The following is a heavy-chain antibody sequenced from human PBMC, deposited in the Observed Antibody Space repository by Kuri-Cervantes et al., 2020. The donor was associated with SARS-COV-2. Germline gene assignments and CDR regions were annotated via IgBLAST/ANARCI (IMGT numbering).Heavy chain of an antibody. J-gene: IGHJ4*02. V-gene: IGHV3-64D*06. Sequence: GGSLRLSCSASGFTFSTHAMHWVRQALGKGLEYVSGHDGNGHMTYYADSVKGRFTISRDNSKSTVYLQMSSLGAEDTALYYCVKDLTDYWAFDYWGQGTLVTVSS. CDR1: GFTFSTHA. D-gene: IGHD4-11*01. CDR3: VKDLTDYWAFDY. CDR2: HDGNGHMT.